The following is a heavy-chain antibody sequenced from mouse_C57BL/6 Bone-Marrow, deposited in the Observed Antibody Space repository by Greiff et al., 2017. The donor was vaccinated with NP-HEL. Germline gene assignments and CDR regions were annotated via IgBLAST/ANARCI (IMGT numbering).Heavy chain of an antibody. D-gene: IGHD2-4*01. V-gene: IGHV1-26*01. CDR3: ARDDYDGYYFDY. CDR2: INPNNGGT. Sequence: VQLQQSGPELVKPGASVKKSCKASGYTFTDYYMNWVKQSHGKSLEWIGDINPNNGGTSYNQKFKGKATLTVDKSSSTAYMELRSLTSEDSAVYYCARDDYDGYYFDYWGQGTTLTVSS. CDR1: GYTFTDYY. J-gene: IGHJ2*01.